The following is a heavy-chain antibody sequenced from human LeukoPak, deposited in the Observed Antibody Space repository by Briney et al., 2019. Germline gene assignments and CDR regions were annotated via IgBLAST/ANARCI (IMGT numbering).Heavy chain of an antibody. CDR3: ARSRAGYQLLSTLDY. Sequence: ASVKVSCKASGYTFTSYGISWVRQAPGQGLEWMVWISAYNGNTNYAQKLQGRVTMTTDTSTSTAYMELRSLRSDDTAVYYCARSRAGYQLLSTLDYWGQGTLVTVSS. CDR2: ISAYNGNT. D-gene: IGHD2-2*01. CDR1: GYTFTSYG. V-gene: IGHV1-18*01. J-gene: IGHJ4*02.